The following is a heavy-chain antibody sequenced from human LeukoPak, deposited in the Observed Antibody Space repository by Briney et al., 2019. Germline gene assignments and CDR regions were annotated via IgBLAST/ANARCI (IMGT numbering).Heavy chain of an antibody. J-gene: IGHJ5*01. CDR3: ARDLWNFYDDSGYNRDFDS. CDR2: INPTVGST. D-gene: IGHD3-22*01. Sequence: ASVKVSCKLSGYTFTTYYIHWVRQAPGQGLEWVGVINPTVGSTTYAQKFQGSVTMTRDTSTSTVYMELSNLRSDDTAVYYCARDLWNFYDDSGYNRDFDSWGQGTLVTVSS. V-gene: IGHV1-46*01. CDR1: GYTFTTYY.